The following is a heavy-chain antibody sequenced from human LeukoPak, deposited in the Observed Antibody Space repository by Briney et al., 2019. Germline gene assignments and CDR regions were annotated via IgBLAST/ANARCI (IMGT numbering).Heavy chain of an antibody. J-gene: IGHJ6*02. CDR3: ARELGYCSGATCSVHYYGLDV. D-gene: IGHD2-15*01. V-gene: IGHV3-21*01. CDR1: GFTFSSYS. CDR2: ICSSSDYI. Sequence: GGSLRLSCAASGFTFSSYSMNWVRQAPGKRLEWVSYICSSSDYIYYAESVKGRFTTSRDNAKNSLYLQMNSLRAEDTAMYYCARELGYCSGATCSVHYYGLDVWGQGTTVTVSS.